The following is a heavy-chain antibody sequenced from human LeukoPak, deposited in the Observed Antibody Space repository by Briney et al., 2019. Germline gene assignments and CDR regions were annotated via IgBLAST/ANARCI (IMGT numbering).Heavy chain of an antibody. CDR1: GYTLTGYY. CDR2: INPNSGGT. V-gene: IGHV1-2*02. J-gene: IGHJ3*02. D-gene: IGHD1-26*01. CDR3: ASIVGATYPWGAFDI. Sequence: GASVKVSCKASGYTLTGYYMHWVRQAPGQGLEWMGWINPNSGGTNYAQKFQGRVTMTRDTSISTAYMELSRLRSDDTAVYYCASIVGATYPWGAFDIWGQGTMVTVSS.